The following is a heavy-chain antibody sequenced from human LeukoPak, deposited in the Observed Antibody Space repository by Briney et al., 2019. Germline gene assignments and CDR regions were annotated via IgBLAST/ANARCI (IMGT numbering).Heavy chain of an antibody. V-gene: IGHV1-69*13. CDR1: GGTFSSYA. CDR3: ARGAYYYYYGMDV. J-gene: IGHJ6*02. CDR2: IIPIFGTA. Sequence: SVKVSCKASGGTFSSYAISWVRQAPGQGLEWMGGIIPIFGTANYAQEFQGRVTITADESTSTAYMELSSLRSEDTAVYYCARGAYYYYYGMDVWGQGTTVTVSS.